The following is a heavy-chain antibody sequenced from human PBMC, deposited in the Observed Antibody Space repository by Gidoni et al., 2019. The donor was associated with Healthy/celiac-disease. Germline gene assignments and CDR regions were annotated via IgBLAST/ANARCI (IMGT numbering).Heavy chain of an antibody. J-gene: IGHJ4*02. CDR2: IKSKTDGGTT. Sequence: EVQLVESGGGLVKHGGSLRLSCAASGFTFSTAWMSWVRQAPGKGLEWVGRIKSKTDGGTTDYAAPVKGRFTISRDDSKNTLYLQMNSLKTEDTAVYYCTTDQVNKIVVVNDYWGQGTLVTVSS. D-gene: IGHD3-22*01. V-gene: IGHV3-15*01. CDR1: GFTFSTAW. CDR3: TTDQVNKIVVVNDY.